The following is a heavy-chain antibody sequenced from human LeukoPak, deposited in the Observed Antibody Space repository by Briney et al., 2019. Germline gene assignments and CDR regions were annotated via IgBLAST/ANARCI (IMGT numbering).Heavy chain of an antibody. CDR3: ARYRQELGFDP. CDR2: IYYSGTST. Sequence: SETLSLTCTVSGASISSSSYYWGWIRQPPGMRLEWIGSIYYSGTSTYYTPSLKSRVTISLDTSKNQFSLKLSSGTAADTAVYYRARYRQELGFDPWGQGTPVTVSS. CDR1: GASISSSSYY. J-gene: IGHJ5*02. V-gene: IGHV4-39*01. D-gene: IGHD1-1*01.